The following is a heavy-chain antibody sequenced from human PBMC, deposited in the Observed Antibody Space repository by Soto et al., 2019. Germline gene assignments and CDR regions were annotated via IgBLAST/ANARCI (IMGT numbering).Heavy chain of an antibody. J-gene: IGHJ6*02. CDR3: AAYYDFWSGYLAYYYYGMDV. CDR2: ISSSSSYI. Sequence: PGGSLRLSCAASGFTFISYSMNWVRQAPGKGLEWVSSISSSSSYIYYADSVKGRFTISRDNAKNSLYLQMNSLRAEDTAVYYCAAYYDFWSGYLAYYYYGMDVWGQGTTVTV. D-gene: IGHD3-3*01. CDR1: GFTFISYS. V-gene: IGHV3-21*01.